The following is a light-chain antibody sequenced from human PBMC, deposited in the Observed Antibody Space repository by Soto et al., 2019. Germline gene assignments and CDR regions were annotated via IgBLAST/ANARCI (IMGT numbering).Light chain of an antibody. CDR2: LGS. CDR1: QSLLHSNGYNY. CDR3: VQGLRAHSIS. J-gene: IGKJ5*01. V-gene: IGKV2-28*01. Sequence: DIVMTQSPLSLPVTPGEPASISCRSSQSLLHSNGYNYLDWYLQKPGQSPQLLIYLGSNRASGGPDRGGGSGSGGDFTLKISRVEAGEVGVYYCVQGLRAHSISFGGGARLEI.